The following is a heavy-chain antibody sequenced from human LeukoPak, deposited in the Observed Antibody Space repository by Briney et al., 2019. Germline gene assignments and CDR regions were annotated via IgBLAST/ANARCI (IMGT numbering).Heavy chain of an antibody. CDR3: AKDPLPVIATSYFDS. V-gene: IGHV3-23*01. J-gene: IGHJ4*02. D-gene: IGHD3-10*01. Sequence: ETLSLTCAVYGGSFSGYYWSWVRQAPGKGLEWVSIISGSGTNTYYADSVKGRFTISRDNSQNTLYLQMNSLRAEDTAVYYCAKDPLPVIATSYFDSWGQGTLVTVSS. CDR1: GGSFSGYY. CDR2: ISGSGTNT.